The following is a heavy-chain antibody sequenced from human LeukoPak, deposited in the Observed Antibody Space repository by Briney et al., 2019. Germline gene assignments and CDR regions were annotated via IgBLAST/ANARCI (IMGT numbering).Heavy chain of an antibody. CDR3: AKGSSGWPEDGWGIDY. CDR1: GFTFSTHA. J-gene: IGHJ4*02. CDR2: VSGSGGGV. D-gene: IGHD6-19*01. V-gene: IGHV3-23*01. Sequence: GGSLRLSWAASGFTFSTHAMSWVRQAPRRGLEWVSAVSGSGGGVYYADSSKGLCTISRDNSKNPRYLPMKSLRADDTALYYCAKGSSGWPEDGWGIDYWGQGTLVSVSS.